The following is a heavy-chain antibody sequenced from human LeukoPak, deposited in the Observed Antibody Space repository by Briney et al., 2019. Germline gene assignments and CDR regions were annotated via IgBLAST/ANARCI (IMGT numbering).Heavy chain of an antibody. CDR2: IYYSGST. CDR1: GGSISGSSYY. Sequence: SETLSLTCPVSGGSISGSSYYWSWIRQPPGKGLEWIGYIYYSGSTNYSPSLKSRVTISVDTSKNQFSLKLSSVTAADTAVYYCARASRSNWYDNWFDPWGQGTLVTVSS. V-gene: IGHV4-61*01. CDR3: ARASRSNWYDNWFDP. D-gene: IGHD6-13*01. J-gene: IGHJ5*02.